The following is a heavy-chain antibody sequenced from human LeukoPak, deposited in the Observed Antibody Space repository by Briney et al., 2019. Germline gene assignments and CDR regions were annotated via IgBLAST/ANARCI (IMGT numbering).Heavy chain of an antibody. CDR1: GYTFTGYY. D-gene: IGHD2/OR15-2a*01. V-gene: IGHV1-2*02. CDR3: ARGLGNNQSKYRKSYYYYGMDV. J-gene: IGHJ6*02. Sequence: ASVKVSCKASGYTFTGYYVHWVGQAPGQGLEWMGWINPNSGGTNYAQKFQGRVTMTRNTSISTAYMELSSLRSEDTAVYYCARGLGNNQSKYRKSYYYYGMDVWGQGTTVTVSS. CDR2: INPNSGGT.